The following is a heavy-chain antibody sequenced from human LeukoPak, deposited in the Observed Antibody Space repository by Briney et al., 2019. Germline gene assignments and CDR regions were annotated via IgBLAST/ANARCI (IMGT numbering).Heavy chain of an antibody. V-gene: IGHV1-2*02. CDR1: GYTFTGYY. Sequence: ASVKVSCKASGYTFTGYYMHGVGQAPGQGLEWMGWINPNSGGTNYAQKFQGRVTMTRDTSISTAYMELSRLRSDDTAVYYCAKVTGGTGNPPPRSFDLWGQGTLVTVSS. D-gene: IGHD4-23*01. J-gene: IGHJ5*02. CDR3: AKVTGGTGNPPPRSFDL. CDR2: INPNSGGT.